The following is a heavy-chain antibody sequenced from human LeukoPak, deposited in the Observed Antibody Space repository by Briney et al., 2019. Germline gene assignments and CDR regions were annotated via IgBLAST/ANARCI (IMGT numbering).Heavy chain of an antibody. CDR3: AREWHPYLVVTSPMDV. V-gene: IGHV3-33*01. D-gene: IGHD2-21*02. CDR2: IWYDGSNK. Sequence: GGSLRLSYAASGFTFSSYGMHWVRQAPGKGLEWVAVIWYDGSNKYYADSVKGRFTISRDNSKNTLYLQMNSLRAEDTAVYYCAREWHPYLVVTSPMDVWGQGTTVTVSS. J-gene: IGHJ6*02. CDR1: GFTFSSYG.